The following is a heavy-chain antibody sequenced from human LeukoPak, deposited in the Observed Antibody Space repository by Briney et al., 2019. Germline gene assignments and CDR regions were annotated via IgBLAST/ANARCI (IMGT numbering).Heavy chain of an antibody. V-gene: IGHV3-30*18. CDR3: AKGSSSGWYGIDY. CDR1: GFTFSSYG. D-gene: IGHD6-19*01. J-gene: IGHJ4*02. Sequence: GGSLRLSCAASGFTFSSYGMHWVRQAPGKGLEWVAVISYDGSNKYYADSVKGRFTISRDNSKNTLYLQMNSLRAEDTAVYYCAKGSSSGWYGIDYWGQGILVTVSS. CDR2: ISYDGSNK.